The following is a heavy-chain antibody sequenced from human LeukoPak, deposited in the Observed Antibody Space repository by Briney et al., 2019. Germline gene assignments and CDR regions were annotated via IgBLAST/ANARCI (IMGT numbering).Heavy chain of an antibody. Sequence: GGSLRLSCAASGFTFNTYAMYWVRQAPGKGLEWVSGIFGSGGSAHYADSVKGRFTISRDNSKNTVYLQMNSLRAEDTAVYYCAKTATGYSSGRYPGWPADYWGQGALVTVSS. CDR1: GFTFNTYA. CDR3: AKTATGYSSGRYPGWPADY. CDR2: IFGSGGSA. D-gene: IGHD6-19*01. J-gene: IGHJ4*02. V-gene: IGHV3-23*01.